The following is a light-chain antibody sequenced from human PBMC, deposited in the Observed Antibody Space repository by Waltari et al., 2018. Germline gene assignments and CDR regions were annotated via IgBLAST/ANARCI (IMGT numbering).Light chain of an antibody. J-gene: IGKJ4*01. V-gene: IGKV3-11*01. CDR1: HSVDRY. CDR2: DAS. CDR3: QQRKYWPPLT. Sequence: EIVLTQSPATLSLSPGERATLSCRASHSVDRYLSWYQQNPGQAPRLLIYDASNRATGITARFSGSGTGTDYTLTINGLEPEDFAIYYCQQRKYWPPLTFGGGTKVEIK.